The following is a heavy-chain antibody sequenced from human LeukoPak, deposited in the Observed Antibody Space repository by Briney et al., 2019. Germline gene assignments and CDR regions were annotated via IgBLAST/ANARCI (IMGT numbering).Heavy chain of an antibody. CDR2: INHSGST. V-gene: IGHV4-34*01. D-gene: IGHD3-10*01. CDR1: GGSFSGYY. J-gene: IGHJ4*02. Sequence: SETLSLTCAVYGGSFSGYYWSWIRQPPGKGLEWIGEINHSGSTNYNPSLKSRVTISVDTSKNQFSLKLSSVTAADTAVYYCARPARRITMVRGVIKRSRRFDYWGQGTLVTASS. CDR3: ARPARRITMVRGVIKRSRRFDY.